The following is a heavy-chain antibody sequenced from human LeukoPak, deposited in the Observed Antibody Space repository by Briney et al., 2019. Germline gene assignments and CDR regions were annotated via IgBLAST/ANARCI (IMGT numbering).Heavy chain of an antibody. CDR1: GFSFSDYA. J-gene: IGHJ4*02. Sequence: GGSLRLSCTASGFSFSDYAMTWIRQAPGEGLEWVSVIGGDSGGIQYADSVKGRFSIYRDNSKKTLYLQMNNLRAEDTAMYYCAKAKWHSGSYYVDYWGQGTLVTVSS. D-gene: IGHD1-26*01. CDR2: IGGDSGGI. V-gene: IGHV3-23*01. CDR3: AKAKWHSGSYYVDY.